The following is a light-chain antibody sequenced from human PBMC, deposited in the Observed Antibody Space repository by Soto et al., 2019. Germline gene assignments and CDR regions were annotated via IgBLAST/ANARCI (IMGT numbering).Light chain of an antibody. V-gene: IGLV2-8*01. CDR3: SSYAGSNNLYV. CDR2: GVS. J-gene: IGLJ1*01. CDR1: SSDVGDYNY. Sequence: QSVLTQTPSASGSPGQSVTISCTGTSSDVGDYNYVSWYQQHPGRAPKLMIYGVSKRPSGVPDRFSGSKSGNTASLTVSGLQAEDEADYYCSSYAGSNNLYVFGTGTKVTVL.